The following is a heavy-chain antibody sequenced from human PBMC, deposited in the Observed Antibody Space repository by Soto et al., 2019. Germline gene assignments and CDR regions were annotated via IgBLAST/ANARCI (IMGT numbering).Heavy chain of an antibody. Sequence: GGSLRLSCAASGFTFSDYYMSWIRQAPGKGLEWVSYISSSGSTIYYADSVKGRFTISRANAKNSMYLQMNSLRAEDTAVYYCARGAVTGDPGNDAFDIWGQGTMVTVSS. CDR1: GFTFSDYY. CDR3: ARGAVTGDPGNDAFDI. CDR2: ISSSGSTI. D-gene: IGHD7-27*01. V-gene: IGHV3-11*01. J-gene: IGHJ3*02.